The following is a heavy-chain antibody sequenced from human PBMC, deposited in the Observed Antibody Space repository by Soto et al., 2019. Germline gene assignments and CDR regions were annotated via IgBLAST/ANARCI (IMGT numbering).Heavy chain of an antibody. V-gene: IGHV4-31*03. Sequence: SETLSLTCTVSTGSISSGGYYWSWIRQHPGKGLEWIGYIYYSGSTSYNPSLKSRVTISVDTSKDQFSLKLSSVTAADTAVYYCAGTYDRAAFDIWGQGTMVTVSS. CDR2: IYYSGST. D-gene: IGHD3-22*01. CDR3: AGTYDRAAFDI. J-gene: IGHJ3*02. CDR1: TGSISSGGYY.